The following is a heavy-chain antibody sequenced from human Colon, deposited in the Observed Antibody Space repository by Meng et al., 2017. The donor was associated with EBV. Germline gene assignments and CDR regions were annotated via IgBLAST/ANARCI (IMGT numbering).Heavy chain of an antibody. V-gene: IGHV4-31*03. CDR1: GGSISSGNHY. D-gene: IGHD4-17*01. CDR2: IYYSGST. J-gene: IGHJ2*01. Sequence: VQRHEAGPGLVKPSQTLSLTCTVSGGSISSGNHYWSWIRQHPGKGLEYIGYIYYSGSTYYNPSLKSRVIISVDTSKNQFSLRLNSVTAADTAVYYCASLYGDSSVWYLDLWGRGTLVTVS. CDR3: ASLYGDSSVWYLDL.